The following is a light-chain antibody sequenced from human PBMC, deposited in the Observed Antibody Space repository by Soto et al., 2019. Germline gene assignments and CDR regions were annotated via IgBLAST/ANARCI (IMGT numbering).Light chain of an antibody. Sequence: DIVMTQSPDSLAVSLGERATINCKSSQSVLYSSNNKNYLAWYQQKPGQPPKLLIYWASTRESGVPDRFSGSGSGTDFTLTISSLQAGDVAVYYCQQYYSPCTFGQGNTVELK. CDR2: WAS. V-gene: IGKV4-1*01. CDR3: QQYYSPCT. J-gene: IGKJ1*01. CDR1: QSVLYSSNNKNY.